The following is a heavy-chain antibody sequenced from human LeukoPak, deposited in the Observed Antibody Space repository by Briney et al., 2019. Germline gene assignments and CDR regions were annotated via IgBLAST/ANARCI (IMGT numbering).Heavy chain of an antibody. Sequence: GGSLRLSCAASGFTFSSYAMTWVRQAPGKGLEWVSAISGSGGSTYYADSVKGRFTISRDNSKNTLYLQMNSLRAEDTAVYYCANLYSSSWYTDFDYWGQGTLVTVSS. D-gene: IGHD6-13*01. V-gene: IGHV3-23*01. CDR3: ANLYSSSWYTDFDY. CDR1: GFTFSSYA. J-gene: IGHJ4*02. CDR2: ISGSGGST.